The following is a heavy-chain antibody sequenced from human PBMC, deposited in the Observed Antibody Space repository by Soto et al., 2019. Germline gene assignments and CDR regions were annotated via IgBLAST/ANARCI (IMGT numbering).Heavy chain of an antibody. Sequence: GGSLRLSCAASGFTFSSYAMSWVRQAPGKGLEWVSAISGSGGSTYYADSVKGRFTISRDNSKNTLYLQMNSLRAEDTAVYYCAKDQLGIVVVPPRAFDIWGQGTMVTVSS. CDR3: AKDQLGIVVVPPRAFDI. D-gene: IGHD2-2*03. V-gene: IGHV3-23*01. J-gene: IGHJ3*02. CDR2: ISGSGGST. CDR1: GFTFSSYA.